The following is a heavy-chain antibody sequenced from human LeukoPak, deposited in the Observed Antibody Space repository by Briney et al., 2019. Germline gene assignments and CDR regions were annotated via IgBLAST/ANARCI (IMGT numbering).Heavy chain of an antibody. V-gene: IGHV3-30*02. CDR3: AKDYNDFWSAYNYFDY. CDR1: GFTFSGYG. Sequence: GGSLRLSCAASGFTFSGYGMHWVRQAPGKGLEWVAFIHYDGARSYYADSVKGRFTISRDNSRNTLYLQTNSLRPEDTAVYYCAKDYNDFWSAYNYFDYWGQGTLVTVSS. J-gene: IGHJ4*02. D-gene: IGHD3-3*01. CDR2: IHYDGARS.